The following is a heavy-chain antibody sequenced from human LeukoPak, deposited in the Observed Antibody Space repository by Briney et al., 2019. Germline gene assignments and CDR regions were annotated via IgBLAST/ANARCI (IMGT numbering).Heavy chain of an antibody. J-gene: IGHJ5*02. Sequence: SETLSLTCAVSGGSITSGNWWTWVRQPPGKGLEWIGEIYHSGSTNYNPSLKSRLTISVDKSKNQFSLALGSVTAADTAVYYCARGVPAAGAKWLDPWGPGSLVTVYS. D-gene: IGHD6-13*01. CDR1: GGSITSGNW. V-gene: IGHV4-4*02. CDR3: ARGVPAAGAKWLDP. CDR2: IYHSGST.